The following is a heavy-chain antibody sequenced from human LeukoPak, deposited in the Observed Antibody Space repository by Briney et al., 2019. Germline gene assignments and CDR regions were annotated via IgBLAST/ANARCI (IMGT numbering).Heavy chain of an antibody. CDR1: GFTFSSYW. Sequence: PGGSLRLSCAASGFTFSSYWMSWVCQAPGKGLEWVANIKQDGSEKYYVDSVKGRFTISRDNAKNPLYLQMNSLRAEDTAVYYCARGTIAAAGYYYFDYWGQGTQVTVSS. CDR3: ARGTIAAAGYYYFDY. CDR2: IKQDGSEK. D-gene: IGHD6-13*01. V-gene: IGHV3-7*04. J-gene: IGHJ4*02.